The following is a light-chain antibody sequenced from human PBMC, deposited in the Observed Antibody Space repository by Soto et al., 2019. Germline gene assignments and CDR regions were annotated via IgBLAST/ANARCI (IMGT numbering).Light chain of an antibody. V-gene: IGKV4-1*01. J-gene: IGKJ4*01. CDR2: WAS. CDR3: QQYYITPLT. Sequence: DIVEAQSPDSLAVSLGGRATINCKSSQSVLYTSNNKNYLAWYQQKPGQPPKLLIYWASTRESGVPDRFSGSGSGTDFTLTISSLQAEDVAVYYCQQYYITPLTFGGGTKVEIK. CDR1: QSVLYTSNNKNY.